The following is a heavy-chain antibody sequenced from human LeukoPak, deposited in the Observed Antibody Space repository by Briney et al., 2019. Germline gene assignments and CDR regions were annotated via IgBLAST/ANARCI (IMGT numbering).Heavy chain of an antibody. D-gene: IGHD6-13*01. CDR1: GFTFSSYS. V-gene: IGHV3-21*01. Sequence: GGSLRLSCAASGFTFSSYSMNWVRQAPGKGLEWVSSISSSSSYIYYADSVKGRFTISRDNAKNSLYLQMNSLRAEDTAVYYCARNPGGGIAAAGSGYWGQGTLVTVSS. CDR3: ARNPGGGIAAAGSGY. J-gene: IGHJ4*02. CDR2: ISSSSSYI.